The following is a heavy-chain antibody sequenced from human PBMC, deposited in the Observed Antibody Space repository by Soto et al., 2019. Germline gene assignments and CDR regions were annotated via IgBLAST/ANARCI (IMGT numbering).Heavy chain of an antibody. D-gene: IGHD6-13*01. CDR1: GGCFSGYY. Sequence: SETLPLTCGVYGGCFSGYYWSWIRQPTGKWLEWIGEINHSGSTNYNPSLKRRVTISVDTSKNQFSLKLSSVTAADTAVYYCPRASFWRKQLVASYYYYGMDVWGQGTTVTVSS. CDR2: INHSGST. J-gene: IGHJ6*02. CDR3: PRASFWRKQLVASYYYYGMDV. V-gene: IGHV4-34*01.